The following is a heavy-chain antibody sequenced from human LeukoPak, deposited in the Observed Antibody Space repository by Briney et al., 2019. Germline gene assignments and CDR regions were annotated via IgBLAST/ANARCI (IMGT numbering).Heavy chain of an antibody. CDR3: ARKRITIFGVVMKDAFDI. CDR1: GYTFTGYY. D-gene: IGHD3-3*01. Sequence: ASVKVSCKASGYTFTGYYMHWVRQAPGQGLEWMGWINPNSGGTNYAQKFQGRVTMTRDTSISTAYMELSRLRSDDTAVYYCARKRITIFGVVMKDAFDIWGQGTMVTVSS. V-gene: IGHV1-2*02. CDR2: INPNSGGT. J-gene: IGHJ3*02.